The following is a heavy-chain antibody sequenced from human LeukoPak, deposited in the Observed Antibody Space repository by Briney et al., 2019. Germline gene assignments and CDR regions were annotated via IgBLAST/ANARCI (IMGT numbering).Heavy chain of an antibody. V-gene: IGHV1-69-2*01. D-gene: IGHD5-24*01. J-gene: IGHJ4*02. CDR1: GYTFTDYY. Sequence: ATVKISLKVSGYTFTDYYMHWVKQAPGKGREWMGRVDPEDVETIYAEKFQGRGTITADTSTDTAYMELSSLRSEDTDVYYRASAEMATMFYWGQGTLVTVSS. CDR2: VDPEDVET. CDR3: ASAEMATMFY.